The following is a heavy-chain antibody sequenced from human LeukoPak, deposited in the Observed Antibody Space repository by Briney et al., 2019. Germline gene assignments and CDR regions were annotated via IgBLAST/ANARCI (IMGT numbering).Heavy chain of an antibody. CDR1: GGSISSYY. D-gene: IGHD6-13*01. Sequence: PETLSLTCTVSGGSISSYYWSWIRRPPGKGLEWIGYIYTSGSTNYNPSLKSRVTISVDTSKNQFSLKLSSVTAADTAVYYCARQGYSSSFDYWGQGTLVTVSS. V-gene: IGHV4-4*09. CDR2: IYTSGST. CDR3: ARQGYSSSFDY. J-gene: IGHJ4*02.